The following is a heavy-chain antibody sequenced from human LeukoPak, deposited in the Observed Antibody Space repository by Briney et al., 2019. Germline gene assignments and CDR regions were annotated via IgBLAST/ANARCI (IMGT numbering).Heavy chain of an antibody. CDR2: INHSGST. CDR1: GGSFSGYY. CDR3: ARGSGGYNSWWGS. Sequence: SETLSLTCAVYGGSFSGYYWSWIRQPPGKGLEWIGEINHSGSTNYNPSLKSRVTISVDTSKNQFSLKLSPVTAADTAVYYCARGSGGYNSWWGSWGQGTLVTVSS. D-gene: IGHD5-24*01. V-gene: IGHV4-34*01. J-gene: IGHJ4*02.